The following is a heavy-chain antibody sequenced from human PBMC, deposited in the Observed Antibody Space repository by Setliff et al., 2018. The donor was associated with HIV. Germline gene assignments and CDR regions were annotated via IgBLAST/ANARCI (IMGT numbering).Heavy chain of an antibody. Sequence: ASETLSLTCTVSGDSISSGGFYCNWFRQYPEKGLEWIADIYYSGRTNYNPSLKSRLTVSIDTSKNHLSLKLTSMTAADTAMYFCARGKDPGLYFDNWRQVMLVTVSS. CDR1: GDSISSGGFY. D-gene: IGHD2-15*01. CDR3: ARGKDPGLYFDN. V-gene: IGHV4-31*02. CDR2: IYYSGRT. J-gene: IGHJ4*02.